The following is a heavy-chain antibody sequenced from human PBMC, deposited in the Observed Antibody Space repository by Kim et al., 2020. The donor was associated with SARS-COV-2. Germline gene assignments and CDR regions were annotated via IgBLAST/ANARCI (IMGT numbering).Heavy chain of an antibody. J-gene: IGHJ4*02. Sequence: GGSLRLSCAASGFTFSSYAMSWVRQAPGKGLEWVSAISGSGGSTYYADSVKGRFTISRDNSKNTLYLQMNSLRAEDTAVYYCAVASPLVEQQLVRDLDYWGQGTLVTVSS. CDR1: GFTFSSYA. D-gene: IGHD6-13*01. CDR2: ISGSGGST. CDR3: AVASPLVEQQLVRDLDY. V-gene: IGHV3-23*01.